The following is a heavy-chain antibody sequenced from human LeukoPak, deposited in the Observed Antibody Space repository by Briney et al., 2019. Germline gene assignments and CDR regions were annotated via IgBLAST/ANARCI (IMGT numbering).Heavy chain of an antibody. D-gene: IGHD6-13*01. V-gene: IGHV4-34*01. Sequence: PSETLSLTCAVYGGSFSGYYWSWIRQPPGKGLEWIGEINHSGSTNYNPSLKSRVTISVDTSKNQFSLKLSSVTAADTAVYYCARVEFDGIAAAGSLDYWGQGILVTVSS. CDR2: INHSGST. J-gene: IGHJ4*02. CDR1: GGSFSGYY. CDR3: ARVEFDGIAAAGSLDY.